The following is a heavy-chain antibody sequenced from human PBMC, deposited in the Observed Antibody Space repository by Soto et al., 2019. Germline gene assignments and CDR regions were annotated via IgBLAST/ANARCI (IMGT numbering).Heavy chain of an antibody. D-gene: IGHD4-4*01. CDR1: GGSISSYY. CDR3: ARDKYSNYDAGSWFDP. V-gene: IGHV4-59*01. Sequence: PSETLSLTCTVSGGSISSYYWSWIRQPPGKGLEWIGYIYYSGSTNYNPSLKSRVTISVDTSKNQFSLKLSSVTAADTAVYYCARDKYSNYDAGSWFDPWGKGTLVTVSS. J-gene: IGHJ5*02. CDR2: IYYSGST.